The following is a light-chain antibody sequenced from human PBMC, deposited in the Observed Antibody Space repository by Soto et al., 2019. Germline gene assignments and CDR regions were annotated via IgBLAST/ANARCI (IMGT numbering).Light chain of an antibody. Sequence: QSALTQPPSASGSPGQSVTISCTGTKSDIGVYDFVSWYQHHPGKAPRLIIYEVVQRPSGVPDRFSGPKSGNTASLTVSGLQAADEADYYCSSYTGGNPSYVFGTGTKVTVL. CDR3: SSYTGGNPSYV. J-gene: IGLJ1*01. CDR2: EVV. V-gene: IGLV2-8*01. CDR1: KSDIGVYDF.